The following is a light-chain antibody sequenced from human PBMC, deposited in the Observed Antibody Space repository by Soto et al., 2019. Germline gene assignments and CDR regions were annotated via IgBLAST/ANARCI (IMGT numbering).Light chain of an antibody. CDR1: QNLGTLY. V-gene: IGKV3-20*01. CDR2: SAS. J-gene: IGKJ1*01. Sequence: EIVLTQSPGTLSLPPGERGTLSCRASQNLGTLYLAWFQQKSGQAPRLLIYSASRRATGIPDRFTGSGSGTDFTLTITRLEPEDFAVYFCLRYSSSQWTFGQGTKVDI. CDR3: LRYSSSQWT.